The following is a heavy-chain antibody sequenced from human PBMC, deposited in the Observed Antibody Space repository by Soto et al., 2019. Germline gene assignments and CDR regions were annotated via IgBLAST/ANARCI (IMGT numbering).Heavy chain of an antibody. CDR2: IYYSGST. V-gene: IGHV4-59*01. J-gene: IGHJ4*02. D-gene: IGHD4-17*01. Sequence: PSETLSLTCTVSGGSISSYYWSWIRQPPGKGLEWIGYIYYSGSTNYNPSLKSRVTISVDTSKNQFSLKLSSVTAADTAVYYCARALDYGDYRWVFDYWGQGTLVTVSS. CDR3: ARALDYGDYRWVFDY. CDR1: GGSISSYY.